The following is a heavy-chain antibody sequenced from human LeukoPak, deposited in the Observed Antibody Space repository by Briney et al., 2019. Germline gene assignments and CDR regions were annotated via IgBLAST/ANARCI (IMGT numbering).Heavy chain of an antibody. Sequence: ASVKVSCTASGYTFTSYAMHWVRQAPGQRLEWMGWINAGNGNTKYSQKFQGRVTITRDTSASTAYMELSSLRSEDTAVYYCARLTAYYGSGKGDYWGQGTLVTVSS. CDR2: INAGNGNT. V-gene: IGHV1-3*01. CDR3: ARLTAYYGSGKGDY. D-gene: IGHD3-10*01. CDR1: GYTFTSYA. J-gene: IGHJ4*02.